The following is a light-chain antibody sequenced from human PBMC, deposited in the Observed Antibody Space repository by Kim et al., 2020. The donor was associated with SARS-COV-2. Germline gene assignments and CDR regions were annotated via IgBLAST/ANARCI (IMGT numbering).Light chain of an antibody. CDR1: SLRDYD. CDR2: DKN. Sequence: VAVGMGIRNHYRGSSLRDYDGCWYQQMRRQAPVLVNYDKNSRPWVIPDRFCDSSSRNTSSLTIAGAQEEDEAYYYYNSRDSSSSWVFGAGTKLTVL. V-gene: IGLV3-19*01. J-gene: IGLJ3*02. CDR3: NSRDSSSSWV.